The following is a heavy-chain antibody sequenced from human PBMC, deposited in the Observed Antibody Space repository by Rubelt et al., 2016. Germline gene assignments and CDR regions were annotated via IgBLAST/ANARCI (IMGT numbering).Heavy chain of an antibody. Sequence: QVQLQQWGEGLLKPSETLSLTCVVSGGSFSGYSWSWVRQPPGKGLEWIGSIYSGWGADCNPSLKSRVTISVDTSNHQVSLKLSSVTAADTAVYYCARHEQQLAAFDIWGPGTMVTVSS. J-gene: IGHJ3*02. D-gene: IGHD6-13*01. CDR2: IYSGWGA. V-gene: IGHV4-34*02. CDR3: ARHEQQLAAFDI. CDR1: GGSFSGYS.